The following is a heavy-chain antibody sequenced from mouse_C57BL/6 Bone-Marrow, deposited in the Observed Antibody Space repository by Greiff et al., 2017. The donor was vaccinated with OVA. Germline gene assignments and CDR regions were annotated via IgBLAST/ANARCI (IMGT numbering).Heavy chain of an antibody. V-gene: IGHV1-81*01. CDR3: ARGPCYNGSSYDAY. D-gene: IGHD1-1*01. CDR1: GYTFTSYG. CDR2: IYPRSGNT. J-gene: IGHJ3*01. Sequence: QVQLQQSGAELARPGASVKLSCKASGYTFTSYGISWVKQRTGQGLEWIGEIYPRSGNTYYNEQFKGKATLTAAKSSSTAYMELRSLTSKDSAVEFSARGPCYNGSSYDAYGGQGTLVTVSA.